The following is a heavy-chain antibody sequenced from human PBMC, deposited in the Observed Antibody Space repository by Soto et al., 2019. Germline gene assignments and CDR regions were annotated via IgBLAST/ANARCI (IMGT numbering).Heavy chain of an antibody. CDR1: GGTFSGYA. Sequence: TSVKVSCKASGGTFSGYAISWVRQAPGQGLEWMGGIIPIFGTANYAQKFQGRVTITADESTSTAYMELSSLRSEDTAVYYCARELSYVLPYYYYYYGMDVWGQGTTVTVSS. CDR3: ARELSYVLPYYYYYYGMDV. D-gene: IGHD1-26*01. V-gene: IGHV1-69*13. J-gene: IGHJ6*02. CDR2: IIPIFGTA.